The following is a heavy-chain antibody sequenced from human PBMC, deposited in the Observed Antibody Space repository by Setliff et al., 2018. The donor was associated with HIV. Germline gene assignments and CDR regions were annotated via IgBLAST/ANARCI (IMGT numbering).Heavy chain of an antibody. D-gene: IGHD3-16*02. CDR3: ARGRFVGFDY. CDR2: ISTTGST. Sequence: PSETLSLTCTVSGDSISSGSYFWIWIRQPAGKGLEWIGHISTTGSTNLNPSLKSRVTMSVDTSKNQFSLNLTSVTAADTAVYYCARGRFVGFDYWGQGTLVTVSS. CDR1: GDSISSGSYF. V-gene: IGHV4-61*09. J-gene: IGHJ4*02.